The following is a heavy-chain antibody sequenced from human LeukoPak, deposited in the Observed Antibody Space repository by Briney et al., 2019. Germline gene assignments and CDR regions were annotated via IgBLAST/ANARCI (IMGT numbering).Heavy chain of an antibody. D-gene: IGHD5-24*01. V-gene: IGHV3-72*01. CDR3: VRGYNSFDI. CDR2: STNKANNHAT. Sequence: PGGSLRLSCAASGFTLSDHYMDWVRQAPGKGLEWVGRSTNKANNHATIYAASVKGRFTLSRDDSKNSLYLQMDSLKTEDTAVYYCVRGYNSFDIWGQGTLVTVSS. CDR1: GFTLSDHY. J-gene: IGHJ4*02.